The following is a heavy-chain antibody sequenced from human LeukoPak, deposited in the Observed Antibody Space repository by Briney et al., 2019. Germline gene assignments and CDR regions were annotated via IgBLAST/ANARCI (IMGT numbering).Heavy chain of an antibody. CDR2: IIPIVGTA. J-gene: IGHJ4*02. CDR3: ARGATYYYDSSGYQFDY. CDR1: RGTFSSYA. V-gene: IGHV1-69*05. Sequence: SVKVSCKASRGTFSSYAISWVRQAPGQGLEWMGGIIPIVGTANYAQKFQGRVTITTDESTRTAYMELSILRSEDTAVYYCARGATYYYDSSGYQFDYWGEGTLVTVSS. D-gene: IGHD3-22*01.